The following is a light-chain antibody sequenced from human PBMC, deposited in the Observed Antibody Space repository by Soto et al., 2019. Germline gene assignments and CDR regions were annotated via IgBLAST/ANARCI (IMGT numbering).Light chain of an antibody. J-gene: IGLJ1*01. V-gene: IGLV2-8*01. CDR1: SSDVGGYNY. CDR3: SSNAGSNNPFV. CDR2: DVN. Sequence: QSALTQPPSASGSPGQSVTISCTGTSSDVGGYNYVSWYQQHPGKAPQVLIYDVNKRPSGVPDRFSGSKSGNTASLTVSGLQAEDEADYYCSSNAGSNNPFVFGTGTKLTVL.